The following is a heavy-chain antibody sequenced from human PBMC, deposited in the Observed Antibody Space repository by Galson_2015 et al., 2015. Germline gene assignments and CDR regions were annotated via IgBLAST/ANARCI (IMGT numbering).Heavy chain of an antibody. CDR2: VNQDGSEI. V-gene: IGHV3-7*02. CDR1: GFTFSVSW. CDR3: ARGLYHFDQ. Sequence: SLRLSCAASGFTFSVSWMTWVRQAPGKGLEWVANVNQDGSEIYYVDSVEGRFTISRDNAKNSLYLQMSGLSAEDTAVYYCARGLYHFDQWGQGTLVTVSS. D-gene: IGHD1-26*01. J-gene: IGHJ5*02.